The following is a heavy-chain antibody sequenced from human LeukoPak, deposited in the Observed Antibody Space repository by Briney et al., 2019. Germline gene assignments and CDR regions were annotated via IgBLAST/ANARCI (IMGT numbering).Heavy chain of an antibody. V-gene: IGHV4-38-2*02. Sequence: PSETLSLTCTVSGYSISSSYYWGWIRQPPGKGLEWIGSIYYSGSTYYNPSLKSRVTISVDTSKNQFSLKLSSVTAADTAVYYCARPEGIAAAGPFDYWGQGTLVTVSS. CDR1: GYSISSSYY. CDR2: IYYSGST. D-gene: IGHD6-13*01. J-gene: IGHJ4*02. CDR3: ARPEGIAAAGPFDY.